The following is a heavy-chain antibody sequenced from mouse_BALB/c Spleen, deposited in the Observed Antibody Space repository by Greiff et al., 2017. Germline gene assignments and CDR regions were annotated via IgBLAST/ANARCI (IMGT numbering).Heavy chain of an antibody. CDR2: IRLKSNNYAT. D-gene: IGHD2-3*01. J-gene: IGHJ3*01. CDR3: PDGSFAY. Sequence: EVKVEESGGGLVQPGGSMKLSCVASGFTFSNYWMNWVRQSPEKGLEWVAEIRLKSNNYATHYAESVKGRFTISRDDSKSSVYLQMNNLRAEDTGIYYCPDGSFAYWGQGTLVTVSA. V-gene: IGHV6-6*02. CDR1: GFTFSNYW.